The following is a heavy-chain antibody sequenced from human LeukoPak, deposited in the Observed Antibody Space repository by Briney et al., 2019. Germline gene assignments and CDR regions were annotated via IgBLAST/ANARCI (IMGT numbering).Heavy chain of an antibody. CDR3: AKDWIVGATGH. J-gene: IGHJ4*02. CDR2: ISYDGSNK. Sequence: GGSLRLPCAASGFTFSTYSMIWVRQAPGKGLEWVAVISYDGSNKYYADSVKGRFTISRDNSKNTLYLQMNSLRAEDTAVYYCAKDWIVGATGHWGQGTLVTVSS. CDR1: GFTFSTYS. D-gene: IGHD1-26*01. V-gene: IGHV3-30*18.